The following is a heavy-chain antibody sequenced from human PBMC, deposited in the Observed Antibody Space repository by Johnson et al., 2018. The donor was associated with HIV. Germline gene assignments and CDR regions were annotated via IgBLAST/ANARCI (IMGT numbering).Heavy chain of an antibody. CDR2: ISYDGSNK. Sequence: QVQLVESGGGVVQPGRSLRLSCAASGFTFSTYAMHWVRQAPGTGLEWVAVISYDGSNKYYADSVKGRFTISRDNAKNSLYLQMNSLRAEDTAFYYCARDKYGVPSGTFDIWGQGTMVTVSS. J-gene: IGHJ3*02. V-gene: IGHV3-30-3*01. CDR3: ARDKYGVPSGTFDI. D-gene: IGHD4-17*01. CDR1: GFTFSTYA.